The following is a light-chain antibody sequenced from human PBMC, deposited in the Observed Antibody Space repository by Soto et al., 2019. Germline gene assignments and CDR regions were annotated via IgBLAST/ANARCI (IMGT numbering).Light chain of an antibody. CDR3: QQCDDLIT. V-gene: IGKV1-33*01. Sequence: DNQMTQSPSSLSASVGDRVTITCQASQDIKNYLNWYQQKPGKAPKLLIYEASNLETGLPSRFSGSGSGRSVTFNISSLQLEDIGTYYCQQCDDLITFGGGTMIEIK. CDR1: QDIKNY. J-gene: IGKJ4*01. CDR2: EAS.